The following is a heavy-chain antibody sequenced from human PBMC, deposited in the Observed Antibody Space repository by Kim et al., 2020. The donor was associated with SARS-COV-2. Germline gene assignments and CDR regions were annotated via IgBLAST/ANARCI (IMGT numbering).Heavy chain of an antibody. CDR2: IYYSGST. CDR1: GGSISSYY. J-gene: IGHJ4*01. D-gene: IGHD3-3*01. Sequence: SETLSLTCTVSGGSISSYYWSWIRQPPGKGLEWIGNIYYSGSTNYNPSLKSRVTISVDTSKNQFSLRLSSVTAADTAVYYCARSVPKPPTHGYYAHDYWG. V-gene: IGHV4-59*01. CDR3: ARSVPKPPTHGYYAHDY.